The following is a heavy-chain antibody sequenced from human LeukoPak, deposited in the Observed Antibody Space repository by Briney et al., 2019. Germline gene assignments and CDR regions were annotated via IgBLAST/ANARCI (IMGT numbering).Heavy chain of an antibody. Sequence: SVKLSCKVSIYTLTVLSTHCVPHTPGKGLEWMGGFDPEDGETIYEQKFQGRVTMTEDTSTDTAYMELSSLRSEDAAVYYCGSDQLERLGYWGQGTLVTVSS. CDR1: IYTLTVLS. D-gene: IGHD1-1*01. CDR3: GSDQLERLGY. V-gene: IGHV1-24*01. CDR2: FDPEDGET. J-gene: IGHJ4*02.